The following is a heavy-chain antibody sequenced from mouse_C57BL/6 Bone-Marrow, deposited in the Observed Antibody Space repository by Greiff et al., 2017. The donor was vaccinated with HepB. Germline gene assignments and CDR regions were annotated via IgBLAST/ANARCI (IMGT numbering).Heavy chain of an antibody. CDR2: ISSGSSTI. Sequence: EVQLQESGGGLVKPGGSLKLSCAASGFTFSDYGMHWVRQAPEKGLEWVAYISSGSSTIYYADTVKGRFTISRDNAKNTLFLQMTSLRSEDTAMYYCASPDGYYVGFAYWGQGTLVTVSA. J-gene: IGHJ3*01. CDR1: GFTFSDYG. V-gene: IGHV5-17*01. D-gene: IGHD2-3*01. CDR3: ASPDGYYVGFAY.